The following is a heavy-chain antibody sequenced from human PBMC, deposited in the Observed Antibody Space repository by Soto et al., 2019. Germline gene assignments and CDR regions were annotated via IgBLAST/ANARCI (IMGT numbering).Heavy chain of an antibody. J-gene: IGHJ4*02. CDR1: GVTFISYG. V-gene: IGHV3-30*18. D-gene: IGHD3-10*01. CDR3: AKEVVRGVAEDY. CDR2: ISYDGSNK. Sequence: GGSLRLSCAASGVTFISYGMHWVRQAPGKGLEWVAVISYDGSNKYYADSVKGRFTISRDNSKNTLYLQMNSLRAEDTAVYYCAKEVVRGVAEDYWGQGTLVTVSS.